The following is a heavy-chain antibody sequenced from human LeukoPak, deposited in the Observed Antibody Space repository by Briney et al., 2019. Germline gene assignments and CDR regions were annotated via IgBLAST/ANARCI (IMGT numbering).Heavy chain of an antibody. V-gene: IGHV1-18*01. D-gene: IGHD2-2*02. CDR1: GYSFTTYG. Sequence: ASVKVSCKASGYSFTTYGFSWVRQAPGQGLEWMGWISAYNGNTNYAQRLQGRVTMTTDTSTSTAYMELRSLRSDDTAVYYCARHCSSTSCYRGVDYWGQGTLVTVSS. CDR3: ARHCSSTSCYRGVDY. J-gene: IGHJ4*02. CDR2: ISAYNGNT.